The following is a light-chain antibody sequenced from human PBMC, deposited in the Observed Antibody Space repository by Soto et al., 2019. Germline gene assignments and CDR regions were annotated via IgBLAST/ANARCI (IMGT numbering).Light chain of an antibody. CDR1: QSVGRNY. J-gene: IGKJ3*01. Sequence: EIVLTQSPDTLSLSPGERATLSCRASQSVGRNYLAWYQQKPGQAPRLLIYGASRRAAGIPDRFSGTGSGTDFTLTISRLEPDDFAVFYCHQYAVSPLSFRPGTKVDLK. V-gene: IGKV3-20*01. CDR2: GAS. CDR3: HQYAVSPLS.